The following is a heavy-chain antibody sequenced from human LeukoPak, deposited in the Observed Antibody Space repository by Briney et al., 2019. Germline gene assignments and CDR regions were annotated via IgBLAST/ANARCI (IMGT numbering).Heavy chain of an antibody. CDR1: GGSISSSSYY. D-gene: IGHD3-10*01. CDR2: IYYSGST. CDR3: AREIPLRALDY. V-gene: IGHV4-39*02. J-gene: IGHJ4*02. Sequence: SETLSLTCTVSGGSISSSSYYWGWVRQPPGKGLGWIGSIYYSGSTYYNPSLKSRVTISVDTSKNQFSLKLSSVTAADTAVYYCAREIPLRALDYWGQGTLVTVSS.